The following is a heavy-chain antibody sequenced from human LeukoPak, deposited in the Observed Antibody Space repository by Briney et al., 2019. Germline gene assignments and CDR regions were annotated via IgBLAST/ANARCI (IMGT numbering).Heavy chain of an antibody. Sequence: RGSLRLSCAASGFTFSNSWMHWVRQSPGKGLVWVSRINPDGSTTTYADSVQGRFTISRDNAKNTLYLQMNSLRAEDTAVYFCARGVNGNSDYWGQGTLVTVSS. CDR2: INPDGSTT. J-gene: IGHJ4*02. CDR3: ARGVNGNSDY. V-gene: IGHV3-74*01. D-gene: IGHD2-8*01. CDR1: GFTFSNSW.